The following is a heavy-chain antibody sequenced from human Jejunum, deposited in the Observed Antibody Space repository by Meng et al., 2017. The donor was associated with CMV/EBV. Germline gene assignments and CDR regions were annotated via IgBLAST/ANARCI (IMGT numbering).Heavy chain of an antibody. Sequence: CVTSGFSVESDYVSWVRQAPGKGLEWVSVIYMSGNTYYADSVKGRFTISRDISKNTVFLQMNSLRAEDTAVYYCTRDGRGGYFDYWGRGTLVTVSS. CDR3: TRDGRGGYFDY. CDR1: GFSVESDY. V-gene: IGHV3-53*01. D-gene: IGHD1-26*01. J-gene: IGHJ4*01. CDR2: IYMSGNT.